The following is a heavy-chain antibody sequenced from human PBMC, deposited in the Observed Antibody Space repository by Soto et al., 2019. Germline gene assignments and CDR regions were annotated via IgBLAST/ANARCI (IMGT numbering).Heavy chain of an antibody. J-gene: IGHJ5*02. D-gene: IGHD3-9*01. CDR2: INHSGST. CDR3: ARLVLRYFDWFRGTNWFDP. V-gene: IGHV4-34*01. Sequence: SETLSLTCAVYGASFSGYYLSWIRQPPGKGLEWIGEINHSGSTNYNPSLKSRVTISVDTSKNQFSLKLSSVTAADTAVYYCARLVLRYFDWFRGTNWFDPWGQGTLVTVYS. CDR1: GASFSGYY.